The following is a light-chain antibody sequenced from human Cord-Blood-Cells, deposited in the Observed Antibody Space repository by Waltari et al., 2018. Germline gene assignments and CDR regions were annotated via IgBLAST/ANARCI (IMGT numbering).Light chain of an antibody. J-gene: IGKJ3*01. Sequence: EIVLTQSPATLSLSPGERATLSCRASQSVSSYLAWYHQNPGQAPRLLIYDASNRATGIPARFSGSGSGTDFTLTISSLEPEDFAVYYCQQRSNWPLVTFGPGTKVDIK. V-gene: IGKV3-11*01. CDR3: QQRSNWPLVT. CDR1: QSVSSY. CDR2: DAS.